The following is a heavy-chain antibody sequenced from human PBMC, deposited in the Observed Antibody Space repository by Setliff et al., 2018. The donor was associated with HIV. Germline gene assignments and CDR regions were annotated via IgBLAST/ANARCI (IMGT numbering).Heavy chain of an antibody. V-gene: IGHV3-66*02. D-gene: IGHD4-17*01. Sequence: PGGSLRLSCTASRLTLSSNYMTWVRQSPGKGLEWVSTLYPGGSAYYADSIKGRFTISRDNAKNTLYLQMNSLRTEDTAVYFCAKLTRLKASFPTDYLDPWGQGILVTVSS. CDR2: LYPGGSA. J-gene: IGHJ5*02. CDR3: AKLTRLKASFPTDYLDP. CDR1: RLTLSSNY.